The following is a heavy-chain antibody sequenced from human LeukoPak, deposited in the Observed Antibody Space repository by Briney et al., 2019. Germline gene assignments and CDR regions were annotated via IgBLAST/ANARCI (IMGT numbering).Heavy chain of an antibody. V-gene: IGHV3-23*01. D-gene: IGHD3-3*01. J-gene: IGHJ3*02. CDR2: ISGSGGST. Sequence: GGSLRLSCAASGFTFSSYAMSWVRQAPGKGLEWVSAISGSGGSTYYADSVEGRFTISRDNSKNTLYLQMNSLRAEDTAVYYCAKDHLLRFLEWLQPNDAFDIWGQGTMVTVSS. CDR3: AKDHLLRFLEWLQPNDAFDI. CDR1: GFTFSSYA.